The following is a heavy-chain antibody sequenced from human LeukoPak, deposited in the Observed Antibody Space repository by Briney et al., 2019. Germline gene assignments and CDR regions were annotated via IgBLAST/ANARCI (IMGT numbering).Heavy chain of an antibody. CDR2: IYYTGST. V-gene: IGHV4-59*08. CDR1: GGSISSHY. CDR3: ARHPYGSEQFDY. Sequence: PSETLSLTCTVSGGSISSHYWGWIRQPPGKGLEWIGYIYYTGSTTYNPSLKSRVTISLDTSKNQFSLSLNSVTAADTAVYYCARHPYGSEQFDYWGQGTLVTVSS. D-gene: IGHD3-10*01. J-gene: IGHJ4*02.